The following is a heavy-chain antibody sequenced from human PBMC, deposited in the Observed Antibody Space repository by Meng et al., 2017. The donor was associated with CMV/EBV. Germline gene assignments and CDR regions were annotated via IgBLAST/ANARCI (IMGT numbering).Heavy chain of an antibody. CDR1: GFTFSSYG. D-gene: IGHD1-26*01. CDR2: IRYDGSNK. Sequence: GGSLRLSCAASGFTFSSYGMHWVRQAPGKGLEWVAFIRYDGSNKYYADAVKGRFTISRDNSKNTLYLQMNSLRAEDTAVYYCAKAVAKEGGREGGGKGKKVKVSS. CDR3: AKAVAKEGGREG. J-gene: IGHJ6*04. V-gene: IGHV3-30*02.